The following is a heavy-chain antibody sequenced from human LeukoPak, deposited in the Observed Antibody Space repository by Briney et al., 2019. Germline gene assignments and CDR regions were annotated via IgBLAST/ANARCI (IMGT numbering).Heavy chain of an antibody. CDR2: IIPIFGTA. D-gene: IGHD5-18*01. Sequence: GASVKVSCKASGGTFSSYAISWVRQAPGQGLEWMGGIIPIFGTANYAQKFQGRVTITADKSTSTAYMELSSLRSEDTAVYYCARDFRAAMVSDWFDPWGQGTLVTVSS. V-gene: IGHV1-69*06. CDR1: GGTFSSYA. CDR3: ARDFRAAMVSDWFDP. J-gene: IGHJ5*02.